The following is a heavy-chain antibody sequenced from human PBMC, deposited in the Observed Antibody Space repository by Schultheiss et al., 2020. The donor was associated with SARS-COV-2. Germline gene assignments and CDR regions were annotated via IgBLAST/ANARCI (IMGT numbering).Heavy chain of an antibody. CDR3: ARVGYYGSGSYGYYYYGMDV. CDR2: IYYSGST. CDR1: GGSISSYY. D-gene: IGHD3-10*01. J-gene: IGHJ6*02. Sequence: SETLSLTCTVSGGSISSYYWSWIRQPPGKGLEWIGYIYYSGSTNYNPSLKSRVTISVDTSKNQFSLKLSSVTAADTAVYYCARVGYYGSGSYGYYYYGMDVWGQGTTVTVSS. V-gene: IGHV4-59*01.